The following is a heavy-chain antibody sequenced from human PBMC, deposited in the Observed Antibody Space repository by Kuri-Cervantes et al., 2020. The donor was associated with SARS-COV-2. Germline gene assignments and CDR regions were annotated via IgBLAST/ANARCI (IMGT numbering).Heavy chain of an antibody. Sequence: GESLKISCAASGFTFSSYWMSWVRQAPGKGLEWVANIKQDGSEKYYVDSVKGRFTISRDNAKNSLYLHMNTLRAEDTAVYYCARPPYYYYYMDVWGKGTTVTVSS. CDR1: GFTFSSYW. V-gene: IGHV3-7*01. J-gene: IGHJ6*03. CDR3: ARPPYYYYYMDV. CDR2: IKQDGSEK.